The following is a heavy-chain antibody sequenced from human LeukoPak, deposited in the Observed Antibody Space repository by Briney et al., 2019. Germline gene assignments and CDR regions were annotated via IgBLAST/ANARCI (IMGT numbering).Heavy chain of an antibody. Sequence: SETLSLTCAVYGGSFSGYYWSWIRQPPGKGLEWIGEINHSGSTNYNPSLKSRVTISVDTSKNQFSLKLSSVTAADTAVYYCARGDSGRLIDYWGLGTLVTVSS. V-gene: IGHV4-34*01. D-gene: IGHD1-26*01. J-gene: IGHJ4*02. CDR2: INHSGST. CDR1: GGSFSGYY. CDR3: ARGDSGRLIDY.